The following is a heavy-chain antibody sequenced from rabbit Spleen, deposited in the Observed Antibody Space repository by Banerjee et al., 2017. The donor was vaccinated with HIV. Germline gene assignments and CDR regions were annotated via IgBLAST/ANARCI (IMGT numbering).Heavy chain of an antibody. V-gene: IGHV1S40*01. CDR1: GFSFSGSYF. CDR3: ARDTGSSFSSYGMDL. CDR2: IYAGGSGI. Sequence: QSLEESGGGLVQPEGSLTLTCTASGFSFSGSYFMCWVRRAPGKGLEWVACIYAGGSGIYSATWAKGRFTISKTSSTTVTLQMTSLTAADTATYFCARDTGSSFSSYGMDLWDQGTLVTVS. D-gene: IGHD8-1*01. J-gene: IGHJ6*01.